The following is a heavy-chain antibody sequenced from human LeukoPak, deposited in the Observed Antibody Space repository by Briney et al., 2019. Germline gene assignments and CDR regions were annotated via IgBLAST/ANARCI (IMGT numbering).Heavy chain of an antibody. CDR3: ARVDGGQSI. V-gene: IGHV3-53*01. J-gene: IGHJ4*02. CDR1: GFTVSNNY. Sequence: PGGSLRLSCAASGFTVSNNYMSWVRQAPGKGLEWVSLIRRGGTTYYADSVKGRFTISRDNSKNTLYFQMNSLRAEDTAVYYCARVDGGQSIWGQGTLVTVSS. D-gene: IGHD6-6*01. CDR2: IRRGGTT.